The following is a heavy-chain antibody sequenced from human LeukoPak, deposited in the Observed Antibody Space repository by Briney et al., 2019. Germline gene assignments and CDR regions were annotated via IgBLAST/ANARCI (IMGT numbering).Heavy chain of an antibody. Sequence: GGSLRLSCAASGFTFSTYAMHWARQAPGKGLEWVAVISFDGSNKYYTDSVKGRFTISRDNSKNTLYLQLVSLRAEDTAVYYCARDFGSYFDYWGQGAPVTVSS. J-gene: IGHJ4*02. CDR3: ARDFGSYFDY. CDR2: ISFDGSNK. D-gene: IGHD3-3*01. V-gene: IGHV3-30-3*01. CDR1: GFTFSTYA.